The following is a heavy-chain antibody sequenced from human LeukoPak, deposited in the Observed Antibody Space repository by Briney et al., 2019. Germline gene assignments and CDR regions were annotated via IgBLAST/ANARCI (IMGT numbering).Heavy chain of an antibody. D-gene: IGHD3-22*01. V-gene: IGHV1-2*06. CDR2: INPNIGIT. CDR3: ATTPDYYDTTGDY. J-gene: IGHJ4*02. CDR1: GYTFTGYY. Sequence: GASVKVSCKASGYTFTGYYLHWVRQAPGQGLEWMGRINPNIGITDYAQKFQGRVSMTRDTSISTAYLELRWLRSDDTAMYYCATTPDYYDTTGDYWGQGTLVIVSS.